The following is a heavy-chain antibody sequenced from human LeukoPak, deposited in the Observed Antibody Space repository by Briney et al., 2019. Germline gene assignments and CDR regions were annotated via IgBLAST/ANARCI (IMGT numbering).Heavy chain of an antibody. D-gene: IGHD6-19*01. V-gene: IGHV4-31*03. CDR3: ARSSYSSGWSEVDY. CDR2: IYYSGST. J-gene: IGHJ4*02. Sequence: PSETLSLTCTVSGGSISSGGYYWSWIRQHPGKGLEWIGYIYYSGSTYYNPSLKSRVTISVDTSKNQFSLKLSSVTAADTAVYYCARSSYSSGWSEVDYWGQGTLVTVSS. CDR1: GGSISSGGYY.